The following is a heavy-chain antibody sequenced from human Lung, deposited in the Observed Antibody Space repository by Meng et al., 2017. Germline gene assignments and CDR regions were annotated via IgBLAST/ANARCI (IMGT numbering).Heavy chain of an antibody. J-gene: IGHJ4*02. D-gene: IGHD4-11*01. V-gene: IGHV4-34*01. CDR2: INHSGST. Sequence: QVQLRQWGGGLLKPWETLSLTCVVSGGSFSDYYWSWIRQPPGKGLEWIGEINHSGSTNYNPSLESRATISVDTSQNNLSLKLSSVTAADSAVYYCARGPTTMAHDFDYWGQGTLVTVSS. CDR3: ARGPTTMAHDFDY. CDR1: GGSFSDYY.